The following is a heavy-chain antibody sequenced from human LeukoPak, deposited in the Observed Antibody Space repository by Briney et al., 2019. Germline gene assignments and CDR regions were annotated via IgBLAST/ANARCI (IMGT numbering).Heavy chain of an antibody. CDR1: GFTFSSYW. J-gene: IGHJ4*02. V-gene: IGHV3-74*01. CDR2: INSDGSST. Sequence: GGSLRLSCAASGFTFSSYWMHWVRQAPGKGLVWVSRINSDGSSTSYADSVKGRFTISRDNSENTLYLQLNSLRADDTAVYFCVKGFVHPTYYFDYWGQGTLVTVSS. D-gene: IGHD3-10*01. CDR3: VKGFVHPTYYFDY.